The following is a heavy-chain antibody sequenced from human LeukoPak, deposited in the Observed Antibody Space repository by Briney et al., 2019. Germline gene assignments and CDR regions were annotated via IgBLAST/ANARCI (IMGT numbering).Heavy chain of an antibody. V-gene: IGHV1-2*02. CDR2: INPNSGGT. CDR1: GYTFTDYY. J-gene: IGHJ5*02. CDR3: ARGRFVVVPAATEFDP. D-gene: IGHD2-2*01. Sequence: ASVKVSCKASGYTFTDYYMHWVRQAHGQGLEWMGWINPNSGGTNYAQKFQGRVTMTRDTSISTAYMDLSRLRSDDTAVYYCARGRFVVVPAATEFDPWGQGTLVTVSS.